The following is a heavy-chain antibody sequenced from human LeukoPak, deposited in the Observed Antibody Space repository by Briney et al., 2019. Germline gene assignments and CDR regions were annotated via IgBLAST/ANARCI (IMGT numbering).Heavy chain of an antibody. Sequence: PSETLSLTCNLSGGSLSGFYWSWLRQPPGEGLEWIAYKESNGYTEYYPSLMSRVKISLDTSKNQLSLELTSVTAADTAVYYCARGVYGAYFDFWGQGTLVTVSS. V-gene: IGHV4-59*01. CDR1: GGSLSGFY. J-gene: IGHJ4*02. D-gene: IGHD4-17*01. CDR3: ARGVYGAYFDF. CDR2: KESNGYT.